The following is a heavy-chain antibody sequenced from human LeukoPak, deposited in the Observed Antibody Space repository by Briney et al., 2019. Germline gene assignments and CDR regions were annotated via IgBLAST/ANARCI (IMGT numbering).Heavy chain of an antibody. J-gene: IGHJ6*02. CDR2: ISYDGSNK. D-gene: IGHD5-12*01. CDR1: GFTFSSYG. V-gene: IGHV3-30*03. CDR3: ARVSSGYDLLYYYYGMDV. Sequence: GRSLRLSCAASGFTFSSYGMHWVRQAPGKGLEWVAVISYDGSNKYYADSVKGRFTISRDNSKNTLYLQMNSLRAEDTAVYYCARVSSGYDLLYYYYGMDVWGQGTTVTVSS.